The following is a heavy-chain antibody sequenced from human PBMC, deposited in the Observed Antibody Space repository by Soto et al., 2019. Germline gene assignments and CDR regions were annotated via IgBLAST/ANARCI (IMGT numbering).Heavy chain of an antibody. CDR3: ARLEMATMGYYYYGMDV. J-gene: IGHJ6*02. V-gene: IGHV4-61*01. CDR2: IYYSGST. CDR1: GGSVSSGSYY. Sequence: XETLSLTFTVSGGSVSSGSYYWSWIRQPPGKGLEWIGYIYYSGSTNYNPSLKSRVTISVDTSKNQFSLKLSSVTAADTAVYYCARLEMATMGYYYYGMDVWGQGTTVTVSS. D-gene: IGHD5-12*01.